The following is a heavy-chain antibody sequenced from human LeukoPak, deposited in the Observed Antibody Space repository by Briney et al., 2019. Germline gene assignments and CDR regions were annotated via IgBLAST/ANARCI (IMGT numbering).Heavy chain of an antibody. V-gene: IGHV1-2*02. CDR3: ARDYCGGDCFRPLDLFDY. CDR2: INPNSGGT. CDR1: GYTFTGYY. D-gene: IGHD2-21*02. J-gene: IGHJ4*02. Sequence: ASVKVSCKASGYTFTGYYMHWVRQAPGQGLEWMGWINPNSGGTNYAQKFQGRVTMTRDTSISTAYMELSRLRSDDTAVYYCARDYCGGDCFRPLDLFDYWGQGTLVTVSS.